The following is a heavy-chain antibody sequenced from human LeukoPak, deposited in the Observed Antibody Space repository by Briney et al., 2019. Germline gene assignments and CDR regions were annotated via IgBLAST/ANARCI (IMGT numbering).Heavy chain of an antibody. CDR3: ARSPYPVVTAAGPFDY. D-gene: IGHD2-21*02. V-gene: IGHV3-53*01. J-gene: IGHJ4*02. Sequence: GGSLRLSCAASGFIVSSNYMSWVRQAPGKGLEWVSAIHGGGGTNYADSVKGRFTISRDNAKNSLYLQMNSLRAEDTALYHCARSPYPVVTAAGPFDYWGQGTLVTVSS. CDR2: IHGGGGT. CDR1: GFIVSSNY.